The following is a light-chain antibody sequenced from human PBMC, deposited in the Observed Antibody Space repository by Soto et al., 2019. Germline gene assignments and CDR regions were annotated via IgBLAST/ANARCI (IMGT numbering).Light chain of an antibody. CDR2: EAS. J-gene: IGKJ5*01. V-gene: IGKV3-11*01. CDR1: QSIDTY. Sequence: DIVLTQSPAALSLSPGERATLSCRASQSIDTYLAWYQQQPGQAPRLLIYEASNRATGIPARFSGSGSGTDFTLTISRLEPEDFAVYYCQQRSNWPITFGQGTRLEIK. CDR3: QQRSNWPIT.